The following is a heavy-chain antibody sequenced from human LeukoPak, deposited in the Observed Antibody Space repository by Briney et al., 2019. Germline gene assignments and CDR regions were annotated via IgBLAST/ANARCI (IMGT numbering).Heavy chain of an antibody. Sequence: PSETLSLTCTVSGGSIGSTSYFWGWIRQPPGKGLEWIGNIYYTGSTYYNPSLKSRVSVSVDTSKNQFSLKLSSVTAADTAVYYCAGHDRYGSTWYMNWFDPWGQGTLVTVSS. J-gene: IGHJ5*02. CDR2: IYYTGST. CDR3: AGHDRYGSTWYMNWFDP. V-gene: IGHV4-39*01. CDR1: GGSIGSTSYF. D-gene: IGHD6-13*01.